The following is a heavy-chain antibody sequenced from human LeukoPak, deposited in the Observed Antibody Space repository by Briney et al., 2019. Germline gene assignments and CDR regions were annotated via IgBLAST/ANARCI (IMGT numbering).Heavy chain of an antibody. CDR2: ISYDGSNK. D-gene: IGHD6-13*01. Sequence: GGSLRLSCAASGFTFSSYGMHWVRQAPGKGLEWVAVISYDGSNKYYADSVKGRFTISRDNSKNTLYLQMNSLRAEDTAVYYCAKDQGYSSSWYFVFDYWGQGTLVTVSS. CDR3: AKDQGYSSSWYFVFDY. V-gene: IGHV3-30*18. CDR1: GFTFSSYG. J-gene: IGHJ4*02.